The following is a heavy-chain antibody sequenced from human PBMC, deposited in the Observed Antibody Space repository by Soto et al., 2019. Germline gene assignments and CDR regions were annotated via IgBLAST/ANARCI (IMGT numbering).Heavy chain of an antibody. Sequence: SGPTLVNPTETLTLTCTVSGFSLSNARMGVSWIRQPPGKALEWLAHIFSNDEKSYSTSLKSRLTISKDTSKSQVVLTMTNMGPVDTATYYCARNRYSYGLMDVWGQGTTVTVSS. D-gene: IGHD5-18*01. CDR1: GFSLSNARMG. CDR2: IFSNDEK. J-gene: IGHJ6*02. CDR3: ARNRYSYGLMDV. V-gene: IGHV2-26*01.